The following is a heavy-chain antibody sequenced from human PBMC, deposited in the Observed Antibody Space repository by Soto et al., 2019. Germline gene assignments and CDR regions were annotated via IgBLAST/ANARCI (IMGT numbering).Heavy chain of an antibody. Sequence: EVQLVESGGGLVKPGGSLRLSCAASGFTFSSYSMNWVRQAPGKGLEWVSSISSSSSYIYYADSVKGRFTISRDNAKNSLYLQMNSLRAEDTAVYYCATFYNDYGDYFDYWGQGTLVTVSS. D-gene: IGHD4-17*01. V-gene: IGHV3-21*01. CDR1: GFTFSSYS. CDR2: ISSSSSYI. J-gene: IGHJ4*02. CDR3: ATFYNDYGDYFDY.